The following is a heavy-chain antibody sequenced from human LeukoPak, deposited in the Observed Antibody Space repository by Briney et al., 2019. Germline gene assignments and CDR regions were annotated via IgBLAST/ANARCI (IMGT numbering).Heavy chain of an antibody. Sequence: GGSLRLSCAVSGITLSNYGMSWVRQGPGRGLEWVAGISGSGGSTNYAESVKGRVTISRDNPKNTLYLQMNSLRAEDTAVYFCAKRGVVIRVILVGFHKEAYYFDSWGQGALVTVSS. CDR1: GITLSNYG. D-gene: IGHD3-22*01. CDR3: AKRGVVIRVILVGFHKEAYYFDS. J-gene: IGHJ4*02. CDR2: ISGSGGST. V-gene: IGHV3-23*01.